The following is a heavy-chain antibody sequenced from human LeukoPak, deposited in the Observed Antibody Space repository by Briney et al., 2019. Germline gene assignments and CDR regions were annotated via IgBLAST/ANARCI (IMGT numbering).Heavy chain of an antibody. Sequence: SQTLSLTCAISGDSVSSNSAAWNWFRQSPSRGLEWLGRTYYRSKWYNDYAVSVKGRVAVNPDTPKNQFSLQLNSVTPEDTAVYYCARHGDFGWFDPWGQGTLVTVSS. D-gene: IGHD4-17*01. V-gene: IGHV6-1*01. CDR1: GDSVSSNSAA. CDR2: TYYRSKWYN. J-gene: IGHJ5*02. CDR3: ARHGDFGWFDP.